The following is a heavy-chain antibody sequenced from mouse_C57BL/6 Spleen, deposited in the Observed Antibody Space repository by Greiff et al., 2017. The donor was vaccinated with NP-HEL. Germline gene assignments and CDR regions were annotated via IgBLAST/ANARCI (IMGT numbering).Heavy chain of an antibody. D-gene: IGHD3-2*02. CDR2: IDPENGDT. CDR3: ISDSSEAY. V-gene: IGHV14-4*01. Sequence: EVQLQQSGAELVRPGASVKLSCTASGFNIKDDYMHWVKQRPEQGLEWIGWIDPENGDTEYASKFQGKATITADTSSNTAYLQLSSLTSEDTAVYYCISDSSEAYRGQGTLVTVSA. CDR1: GFNIKDDY. J-gene: IGHJ3*01.